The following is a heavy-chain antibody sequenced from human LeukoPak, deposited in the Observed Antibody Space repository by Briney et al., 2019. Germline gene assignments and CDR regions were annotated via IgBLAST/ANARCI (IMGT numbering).Heavy chain of an antibody. D-gene: IGHD6-19*01. Sequence: PGGSLRLSCAASGFTFSSYWMSWVRQAPGKGLEWVANIKQEGSEKYYVDSVKGRFTISRDNAKNSLYLQMNSLRAEDTAVYYCARLIPGYSSGWYGGYFDYWGQGTLVTVSS. J-gene: IGHJ4*02. CDR1: GFTFSSYW. CDR3: ARLIPGYSSGWYGGYFDY. V-gene: IGHV3-7*01. CDR2: IKQEGSEK.